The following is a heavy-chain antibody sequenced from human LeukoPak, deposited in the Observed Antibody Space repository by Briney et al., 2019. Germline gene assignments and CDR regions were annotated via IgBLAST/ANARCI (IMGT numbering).Heavy chain of an antibody. CDR2: IYPGDSDT. V-gene: IGHV5-51*01. Sequence: GESLKISCKGSGSSFTSYWIGWVRPMPGKRLEWMGIIYPGDSDTRYSPSFQGQVTISAAKSISTAYLQWSSLKASDTAMYYCARRYYYDSSGYYWAFDYWGQGTLVTVSS. D-gene: IGHD3-22*01. CDR1: GSSFTSYW. J-gene: IGHJ4*02. CDR3: ARRYYYDSSGYYWAFDY.